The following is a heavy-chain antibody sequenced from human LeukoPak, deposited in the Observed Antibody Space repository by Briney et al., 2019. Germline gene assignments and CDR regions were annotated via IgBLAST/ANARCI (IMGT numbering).Heavy chain of an antibody. J-gene: IGHJ4*02. Sequence: SETLSLTCAVYGGSFSGYYWSWIRQPPGKGLEWIGYIYYSGSTNYNPSLKSRVTISVDTSKNQFSLKLSSVTAADTAVYYCARSLIAPPFDYWGQGTLVTVSS. CDR3: ARSLIAPPFDY. CDR1: GGSFSGYY. D-gene: IGHD6-13*01. CDR2: IYYSGST. V-gene: IGHV4-59*01.